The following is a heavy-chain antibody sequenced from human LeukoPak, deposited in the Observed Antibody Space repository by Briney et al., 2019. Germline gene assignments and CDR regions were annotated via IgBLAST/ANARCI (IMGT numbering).Heavy chain of an antibody. D-gene: IGHD5-12*01. CDR3: VKDRQPDSRYNFDY. CDR2: ISYDGSNK. J-gene: IGHJ4*02. Sequence: PGGSLRLSCAASGFTFSSYAMHWVRQAPGKGLEWVAVISYDGSNKYYADSVKGRFTISRDNSKNILYLQMNSLRVEDTAIYYCVKDRQPDSRYNFDYWGRGTLVTVSS. CDR1: GFTFSSYA. V-gene: IGHV3-30*04.